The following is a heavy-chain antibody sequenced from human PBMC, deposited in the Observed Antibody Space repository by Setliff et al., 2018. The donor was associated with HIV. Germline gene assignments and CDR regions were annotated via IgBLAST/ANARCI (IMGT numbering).Heavy chain of an antibody. Sequence: GGSLRLSCAASGFTLSSSHMTWVRQAPGKGLEWVSFIYSDGRTHYADSVKGLFTVSRDNSKNMMHLQMNGLGPEDTAVYYCAKGVKWLDPWGQGTLVTVSS. CDR3: AKGVKWLDP. D-gene: IGHD3-16*01. CDR2: IYSDGRT. V-gene: IGHV3-53*01. J-gene: IGHJ5*02. CDR1: GFTLSSSH.